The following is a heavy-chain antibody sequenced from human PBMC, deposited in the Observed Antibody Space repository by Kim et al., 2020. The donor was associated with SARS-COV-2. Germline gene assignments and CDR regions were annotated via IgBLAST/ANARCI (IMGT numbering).Heavy chain of an antibody. J-gene: IGHJ5*02. Sequence: SETLSLTCTVSGGSISSSSYYWGWIRQPPGKGLEWIGSIYYSGSTYYNPSLKSRVTISVDTSKNQFSLKLSSVTAADTAVYYCATHFTKGQQQLVNWFDPWGPGTLVTVSS. CDR3: ATHFTKGQQQLVNWFDP. CDR1: GGSISSSSYY. CDR2: IYYSGST. V-gene: IGHV4-39*01. D-gene: IGHD6-13*01.